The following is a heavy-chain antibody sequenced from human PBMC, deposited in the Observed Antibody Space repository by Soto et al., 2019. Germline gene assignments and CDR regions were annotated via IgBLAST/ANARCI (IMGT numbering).Heavy chain of an antibody. V-gene: IGHV3-23*01. Sequence: GGSLRLSCAASGFTFSSYAMSWVRQAPGKGLEWVSAISGSGGSTYYADSVKGRFTISRDNSKNTLYLQMNSLRAEDTAVYYCAKSYDFWSGYYKSFDYWGQGTLVTVSS. CDR1: GFTFSSYA. CDR3: AKSYDFWSGYYKSFDY. CDR2: ISGSGGST. J-gene: IGHJ4*02. D-gene: IGHD3-3*01.